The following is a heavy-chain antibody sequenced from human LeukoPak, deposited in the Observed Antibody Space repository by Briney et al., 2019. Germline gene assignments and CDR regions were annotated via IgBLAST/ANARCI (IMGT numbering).Heavy chain of an antibody. D-gene: IGHD3-3*01. Sequence: PGGSLRLSCAASGFTFSSYAMHWVRQAPGKGLEWVAVISYDGSNKYYADSVKGRFTISRDNSKNTLHLQMNSLRAEDTAVYYCARDSDYDFWSGYPSMDVWGQGTTVTVSS. V-gene: IGHV3-30-3*01. CDR1: GFTFSSYA. J-gene: IGHJ6*02. CDR3: ARDSDYDFWSGYPSMDV. CDR2: ISYDGSNK.